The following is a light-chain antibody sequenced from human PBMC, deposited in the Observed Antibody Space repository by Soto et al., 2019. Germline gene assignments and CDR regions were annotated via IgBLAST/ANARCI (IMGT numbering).Light chain of an antibody. CDR3: QQYYNLPIT. V-gene: IGKV1-33*01. CDR2: DAS. CDR1: QDISNH. Sequence: SESLGDRVTITCQASQDISNHLNWYQQKPGKAPKLLIYDASNLETGVPSRFSGSGSGTDFTVTISSLQPEDFATYSCQQYYNLPITFGQGTRLEIK. J-gene: IGKJ5*01.